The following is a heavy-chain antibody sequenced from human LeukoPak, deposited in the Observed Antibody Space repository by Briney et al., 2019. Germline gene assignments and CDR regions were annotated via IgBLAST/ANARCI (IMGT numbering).Heavy chain of an antibody. D-gene: IGHD3-22*01. CDR2: IWYDGTTK. CDR1: GFTCSSYA. J-gene: IGHJ4*02. V-gene: IGHV3-33*01. Sequence: GGSLRLSCAASGFTCSSYAMHWVRQAPGKGLEWVAVIWYDGTTKYYADSVKGRFTISSDNSKNSVYLQMNSLGAEDTAVYYCARGDYYYDNSGYYDRYYFDYWGQGTLVTVSS. CDR3: ARGDYYYDNSGYYDRYYFDY.